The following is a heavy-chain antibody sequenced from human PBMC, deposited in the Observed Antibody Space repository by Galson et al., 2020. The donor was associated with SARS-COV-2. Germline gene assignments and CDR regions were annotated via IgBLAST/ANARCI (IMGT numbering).Heavy chain of an antibody. D-gene: IGHD6-13*01. V-gene: IGHV3-21*01. J-gene: IGHJ2*01. CDR3: AKAVGTAAVDYLYVDL. CDR1: GLTLSRYT. Sequence: GGSLRLPCAASGLTLSRYTMNWVRQATGKGPEWLSSMSSSGSQILYAASVRGRFTISRDNAKNSLSLKMNRLRAEDTAVYFCAKAVGTAAVDYLYVDLWGRGTLVTVSS. CDR2: MSSSGSQI.